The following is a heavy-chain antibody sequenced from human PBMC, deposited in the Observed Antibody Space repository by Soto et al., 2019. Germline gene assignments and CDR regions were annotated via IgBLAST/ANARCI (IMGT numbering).Heavy chain of an antibody. CDR1: GGSFSGYY. D-gene: IGHD2-2*01. CDR2: INHSGST. CDR3: ARGGIVVVPAARRFDP. J-gene: IGHJ5*02. Sequence: QVQLQQWGAGLLKPSETLSLTCAVYGGSFSGYYWSWIRQPPGKGLEWIGEINHSGSTNYNPSLKSRVTISVDTPTNQFSLKLSSVTAADTAVYYCARGGIVVVPAARRFDPWGQGTLVTVSS. V-gene: IGHV4-34*01.